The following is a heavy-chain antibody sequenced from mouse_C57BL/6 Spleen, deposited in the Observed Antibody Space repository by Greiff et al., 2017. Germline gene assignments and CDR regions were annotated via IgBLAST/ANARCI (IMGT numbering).Heavy chain of an antibody. J-gene: IGHJ2*01. CDR3: ARRLRYDPYYFDY. CDR2: IDPANGNT. Sequence: EVKLVESVAELVRPGASVKLSCTASGFNIKNTYMHWVKQRPEQGLEWIGRIDPANGNTKYAPKFQGKATITADTSSNTAYLQLSSLTSEDTAIYYCARRLRYDPYYFDYWGQGTTLTGSS. D-gene: IGHD1-1*01. V-gene: IGHV14-3*01. CDR1: GFNIKNTY.